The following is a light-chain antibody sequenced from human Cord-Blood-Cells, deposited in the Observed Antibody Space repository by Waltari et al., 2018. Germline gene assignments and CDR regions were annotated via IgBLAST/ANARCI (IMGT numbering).Light chain of an antibody. CDR2: EVS. J-gene: IGLJ3*02. V-gene: IGLV2-8*01. CDR3: SSYAGSNNLV. Sequence: QSALTQPPCASGSPGQSVTISCTGTSRDVGGYNYVSWYQQHPGKAPKLMIYEVSKRPAGVPDRFSGSKSGSTASLTVSGLQAEDEADYYCSSYAGSNNLVFGGGTKLTVL. CDR1: SRDVGGYNY.